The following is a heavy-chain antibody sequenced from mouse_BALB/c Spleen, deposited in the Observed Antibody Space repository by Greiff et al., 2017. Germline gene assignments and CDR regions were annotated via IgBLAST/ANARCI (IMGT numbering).Heavy chain of an antibody. CDR3: TRGITTAHYAMDY. CDR1: GFTFSSYT. CDR2: ISSGGSYT. J-gene: IGHJ4*01. D-gene: IGHD1-2*01. Sequence: DVKLVESGGGLVKPGGSLKLSCAASGFTFSSYTMSWVRQTPEKRLEWVATISSGGSYTYYPDSVKGRFTISRDNAKNTLYLQMSSLKSEDTAMYYCTRGITTAHYAMDYWGQGTSVTVSS. V-gene: IGHV5-6-4*01.